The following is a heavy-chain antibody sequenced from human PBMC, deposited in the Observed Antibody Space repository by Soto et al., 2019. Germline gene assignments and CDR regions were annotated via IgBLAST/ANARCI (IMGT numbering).Heavy chain of an antibody. V-gene: IGHV1-18*01. CDR2: INGDYGNT. CDR1: GYTFYSHS. Sequence: QAQLVQSGAEVKKPGASVKVSCKASGYTFYSHSISWVRQAPVQGIEWMGRINGDYGNTQYAQKFRGRVTMTTDTSTTTVYMELTNLRSDDTAVYYCARCIQVDYYSGMDVWGQGTTVPVSS. CDR3: ARCIQVDYYSGMDV. D-gene: IGHD5-18*01. J-gene: IGHJ6*02.